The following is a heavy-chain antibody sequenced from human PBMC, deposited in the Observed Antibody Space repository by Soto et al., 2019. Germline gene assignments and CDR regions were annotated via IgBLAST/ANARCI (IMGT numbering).Heavy chain of an antibody. Sequence: QVQLVESGGGVVQPGRSLRLSCAASGFSFSRYGMHWVRQTPGKGLEWVAVISYDGTSKYYADSVKGRFTISRDNSKNMLYMQMNSLRPEDTAVYYCAKECIRPLDYWGQGTLVTVSS. CDR2: ISYDGTSK. CDR1: GFSFSRYG. D-gene: IGHD2-8*01. V-gene: IGHV3-30*18. J-gene: IGHJ4*02. CDR3: AKECIRPLDY.